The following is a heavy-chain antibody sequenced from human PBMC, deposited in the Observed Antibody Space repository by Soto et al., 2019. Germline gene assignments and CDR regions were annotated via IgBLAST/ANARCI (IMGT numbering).Heavy chain of an antibody. D-gene: IGHD1-20*01. J-gene: IGHJ4*02. CDR2: VSFDGSNK. V-gene: IGHV3-30-3*01. CDR3: ARDQTGITTTGGGRIDH. CDR1: GFTFSTHA. Sequence: QVQLVESGGGVVQPGRSLRLSCAASGFTFSTHAMHWVRQAPGKGLECVAIVSFDGSNKYYADSVKGRFTISRDNSKNTLYLQMSGLTPEDTAVYYCARDQTGITTTGGGRIDHWGQGTLATVSS.